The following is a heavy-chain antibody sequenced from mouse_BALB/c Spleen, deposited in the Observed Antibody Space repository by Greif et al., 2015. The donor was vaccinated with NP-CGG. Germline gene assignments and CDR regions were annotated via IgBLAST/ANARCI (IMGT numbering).Heavy chain of an antibody. CDR2: IYPGSGNT. Sequence: QVQLQQSGPELVKPGASVKISCKASGYTFTDYYMNWVKQKPGQGLEWIGWIYPGSGNTKYNEKFKGKATLTVDTSSSTAYMQLSSLTSEDTAVYFCARRTGTEAMDYWCQGTSVTVSS. D-gene: IGHD4-1*01. V-gene: IGHV1-84*02. J-gene: IGHJ4*01. CDR3: ARRTGTEAMDY. CDR1: GYTFTDYY.